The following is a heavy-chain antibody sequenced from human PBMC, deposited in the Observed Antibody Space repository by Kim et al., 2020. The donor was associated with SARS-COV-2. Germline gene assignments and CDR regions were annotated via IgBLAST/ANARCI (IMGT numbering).Heavy chain of an antibody. CDR1: GFTFSDYY. CDR3: ARESSWAFDY. J-gene: IGHJ4*02. CDR2: ISSSGSTI. Sequence: GGSLRLSCAASGFTFSDYYMNWFRQVPGRGLEWVSYISSSGSTIYYADSVKGRFTIARDNAKNSLYLQMNSLRAEDTAVYYCARESSWAFDYWGQGTLVTVSS. D-gene: IGHD6-13*01. V-gene: IGHV3-11*01.